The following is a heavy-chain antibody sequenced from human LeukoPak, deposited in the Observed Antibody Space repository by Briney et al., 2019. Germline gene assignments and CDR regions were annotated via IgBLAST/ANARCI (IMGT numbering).Heavy chain of an antibody. CDR1: GFTFSSYG. CDR2: ISYDGSNK. CDR3: AKDNPLDGPGLDY. Sequence: GGSLRLSCAASGFTFSSYGMHWVRQAPGKGLEWVAVISYDGSNKYYADSVKGRFTISRDNSKNTLYLQMNSLRPEDTAVYFCAKDNPLDGPGLDYWGQGTLVTVSS. J-gene: IGHJ4*02. V-gene: IGHV3-30*18.